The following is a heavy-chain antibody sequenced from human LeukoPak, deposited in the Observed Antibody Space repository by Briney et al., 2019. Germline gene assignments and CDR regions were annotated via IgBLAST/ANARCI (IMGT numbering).Heavy chain of an antibody. V-gene: IGHV3-11*04. Sequence: GGSLRLSCAASGFTFSDYYMSWIRQAPGKGLEWVSYISSSGSTIYYADSVKGRFTISRDNAKNSLYLQMNSLRAEDTAVYYCAREGRYYDSSGYYLGPLDAFDIWGQGTMATVSS. CDR3: AREGRYYDSSGYYLGPLDAFDI. J-gene: IGHJ3*02. D-gene: IGHD3-22*01. CDR2: ISSSGSTI. CDR1: GFTFSDYY.